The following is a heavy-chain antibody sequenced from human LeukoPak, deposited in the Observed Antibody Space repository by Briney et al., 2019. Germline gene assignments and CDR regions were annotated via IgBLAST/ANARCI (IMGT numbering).Heavy chain of an antibody. V-gene: IGHV3-48*01. D-gene: IGHD3-3*01. CDR2: ISSRSSTI. Sequence: GGSLRLSCAASGFTFSSYSMNWVRQAPGKGLEWVSFISSRSSTIYYADSVKGRFTISRDNAKNSLYLQMNSLSAEDTAVYYCARDVWSGYSFDCWGQGTLVTVSS. CDR1: GFTFSSYS. CDR3: ARDVWSGYSFDC. J-gene: IGHJ4*01.